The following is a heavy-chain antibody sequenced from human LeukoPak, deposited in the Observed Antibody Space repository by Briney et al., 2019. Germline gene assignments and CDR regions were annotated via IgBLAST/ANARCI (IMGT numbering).Heavy chain of an antibody. CDR1: GFTFSSYS. D-gene: IGHD6-13*01. CDR2: ISSSSSTI. V-gene: IGHV3-48*04. J-gene: IGHJ4*02. Sequence: GGSLRLSCAASGFTFSSYSMNWVRQAPGEGLEWVSYISSSSSTIYYADSVKGRFTISRDNAKNSLYLQMNSLRAEDTAVYYCARDLLAAAGLNFDYWGQGTLVTVSS. CDR3: ARDLLAAAGLNFDY.